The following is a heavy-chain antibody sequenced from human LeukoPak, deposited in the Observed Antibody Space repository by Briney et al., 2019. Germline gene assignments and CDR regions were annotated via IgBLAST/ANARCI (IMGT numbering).Heavy chain of an antibody. CDR2: MNPNSGNT. CDR3: ARGYYYDSSGYYYYYYYMDV. J-gene: IGHJ6*03. D-gene: IGHD3-22*01. CDR1: GYTFTSYG. Sequence: ASVKVSCKASGYTFTSYGISWVRQAPGQGLEWMGWMNPNSGNTGYAQKFQGRVTMTRNTSISTAYMELSSLRSEDTAVYYCARGYYYDSSGYYYYYYYMDVWGKGTTVTISS. V-gene: IGHV1-8*02.